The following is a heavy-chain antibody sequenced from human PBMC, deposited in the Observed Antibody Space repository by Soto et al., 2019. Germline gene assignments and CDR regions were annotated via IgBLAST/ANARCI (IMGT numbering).Heavy chain of an antibody. Sequence: QVQLQESGPGLVKPSQTLSLTCTVSGVSINSGDYYWSWIRQPPGKGLEWIGYFYYTGRTYYNPSLKARVSISVDTSKNQFSLKLSSVTAADTAMYYCACLAGSITHFGVVTTFDLWGQGTLITVSS. CDR1: GVSINSGDYY. D-gene: IGHD3-3*01. CDR2: FYYTGRT. CDR3: ACLAGSITHFGVVTTFDL. J-gene: IGHJ4*02. V-gene: IGHV4-30-4*01.